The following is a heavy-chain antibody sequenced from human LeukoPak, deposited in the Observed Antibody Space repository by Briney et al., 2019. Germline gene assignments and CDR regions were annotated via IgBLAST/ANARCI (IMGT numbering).Heavy chain of an antibody. J-gene: IGHJ4*02. Sequence: GESLKISCEGSGYRFTNYWIAWVRQMPGKGLEWMGIIYPGDSNTKYSPSFKGQVTISADKSISTAYLQWSSLKASDTAMYYCARLRWPRGGRSSFDYWGQGALVTVSS. CDR1: GYRFTNYW. D-gene: IGHD3-10*01. V-gene: IGHV5-51*01. CDR2: IYPGDSNT. CDR3: ARLRWPRGGRSSFDY.